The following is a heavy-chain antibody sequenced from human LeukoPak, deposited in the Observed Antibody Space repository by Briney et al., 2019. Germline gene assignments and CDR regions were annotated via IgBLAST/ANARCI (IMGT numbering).Heavy chain of an antibody. D-gene: IGHD6-19*01. CDR2: IYSGGTT. J-gene: IGHJ4*02. CDR3: ARGYKYSTGWYYFDY. CDR1: GFTVSNNY. V-gene: IGHV3-66*01. Sequence: PGGSLRLSCAASGFTVSNNYMSWVRQAPGKELEWVSVIYSGGTTYYADSEKGRFTISRDNSKNTVYLQMNSLRAEDTAVYYCARGYKYSTGWYYFDYWGQGTLVTVSS.